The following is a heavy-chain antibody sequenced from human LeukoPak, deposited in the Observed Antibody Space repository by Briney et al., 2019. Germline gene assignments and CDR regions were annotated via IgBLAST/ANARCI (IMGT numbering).Heavy chain of an antibody. CDR1: GGSFSGYY. Sequence: PSETLSLTCAVYGGSFSGYYWSWIRQPPGKGLEWIGEINHSGSANYNPSLKSRVTISVDTSKNQFSLKLSSVTAADTAVYYCARGGSYDFWSGYYYYYYMDVWGKGTTVTVSS. V-gene: IGHV4-34*01. CDR3: ARGGSYDFWSGYYYYYYMDV. D-gene: IGHD3-3*01. J-gene: IGHJ6*03. CDR2: INHSGSA.